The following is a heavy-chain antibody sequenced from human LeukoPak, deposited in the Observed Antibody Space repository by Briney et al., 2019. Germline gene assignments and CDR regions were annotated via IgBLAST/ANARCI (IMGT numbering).Heavy chain of an antibody. Sequence: GASVKVSCKASGYTFTSYGISWVRQAPGQGLEWMGGIIPIFGTANYAQKFQGRVTITADESTSTAYMELSSLRSEDTAVYYCARDRVWGSYRSVFDYWGQGTLVTVSS. CDR3: ARDRVWGSYRSVFDY. D-gene: IGHD3-16*02. CDR2: IIPIFGTA. CDR1: GYTFTSYG. V-gene: IGHV1-69*13. J-gene: IGHJ4*02.